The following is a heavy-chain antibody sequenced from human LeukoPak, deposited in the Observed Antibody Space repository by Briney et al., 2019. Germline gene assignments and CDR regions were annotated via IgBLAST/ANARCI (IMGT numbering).Heavy chain of an antibody. V-gene: IGHV4-59*01. D-gene: IGHD6-13*01. CDR2: IHYSGST. Sequence: SETLSLTCTVSGGSISSYYWSWIRQPPGKGLEWIGYIHYSGSTNYNPSLKSRVTISVDTSKNQFSLKLSSVTAADTAVYYCARIDSSSWRQFDYWGQGTLVTVSS. J-gene: IGHJ4*02. CDR3: ARIDSSSWRQFDY. CDR1: GGSISSYY.